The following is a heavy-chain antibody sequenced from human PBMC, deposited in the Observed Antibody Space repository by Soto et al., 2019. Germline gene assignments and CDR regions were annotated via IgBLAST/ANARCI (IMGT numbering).Heavy chain of an antibody. CDR1: GGSISTVGYF. CDR3: AITPTLGHYVYYGMDV. J-gene: IGHJ6*02. D-gene: IGHD2-15*01. V-gene: IGHV4-31*03. CDR2: IYYSGNT. Sequence: QVQLQESGPGLVKPSQTLSLTCSVTGGSISTVGYFWSWIRQHPGKGLEWIGSIYYSGNTYHNPSLKSRVSISVDTSDNQFSLKLNSVTAADTAVYYCAITPTLGHYVYYGMDVWGRGTTVTVSS.